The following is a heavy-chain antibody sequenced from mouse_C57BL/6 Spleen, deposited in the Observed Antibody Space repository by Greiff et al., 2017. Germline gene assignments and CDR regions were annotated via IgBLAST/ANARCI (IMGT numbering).Heavy chain of an antibody. D-gene: IGHD2-3*01. CDR1: GYTFTSSW. J-gene: IGHJ4*01. Sequence: QVQLQQPGAELVRPGSSVKLSCKASGYTFTSSWMDWVKQRPGQGLEWIGNIYPSDSETHYNQKFKDKATLTVDKSSSTAYMQLSSLTSEDSAVXYCAMGLLYYAMDYWGQGTSVTVSS. V-gene: IGHV1-61*01. CDR3: AMGLLYYAMDY. CDR2: IYPSDSET.